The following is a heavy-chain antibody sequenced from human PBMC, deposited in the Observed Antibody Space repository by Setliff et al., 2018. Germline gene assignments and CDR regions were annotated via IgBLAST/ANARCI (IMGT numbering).Heavy chain of an antibody. Sequence: PGGSLRLSCVASGFTFSSHGMTWVRLAPGKGLEWISYISTSSSTIYNADSVKGRFTISRDNANHSLYLQMNSLSAEDTAVYYCARLALTGYDSSGYYYALDYYYYMDVWGKGTTVTVSS. CDR2: ISTSSSTI. CDR1: GFTFSSHG. J-gene: IGHJ6*03. V-gene: IGHV3-48*01. D-gene: IGHD3-22*01. CDR3: ARLALTGYDSSGYYYALDYYYYMDV.